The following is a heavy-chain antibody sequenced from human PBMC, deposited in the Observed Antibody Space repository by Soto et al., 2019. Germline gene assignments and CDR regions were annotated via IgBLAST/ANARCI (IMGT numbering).Heavy chain of an antibody. J-gene: IGHJ4*02. D-gene: IGHD3-10*01. V-gene: IGHV1-18*01. CDR2: ISAYNSNT. Sequence: GASVKVSCKASGYTFTSYGISWVRQAPGQGLEWIGWISAYNSNTNYAQKLQGRVTMTTDTSTSTAYMELRSLRSDDTAVYYCARVVLLWFGELFIPRGLFDYWGQGTLVTVSS. CDR3: ARVVLLWFGELFIPRGLFDY. CDR1: GYTFTSYG.